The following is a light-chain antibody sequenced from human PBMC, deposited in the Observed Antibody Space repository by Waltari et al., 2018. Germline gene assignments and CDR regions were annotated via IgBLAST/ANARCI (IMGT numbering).Light chain of an antibody. CDR3: CSYAGSYSFV. Sequence: QSALTQSRSVSGSPGQSVTISCTGTSSDVGDYNYVSWYQQHPDKAPKLMIYDVTKRPSGVPDRFSGSKSGNTASLTISGLQAEDEADYYCCSYAGSYSFVFGGGTKLTVL. V-gene: IGLV2-11*01. CDR2: DVT. J-gene: IGLJ2*01. CDR1: SSDVGDYNY.